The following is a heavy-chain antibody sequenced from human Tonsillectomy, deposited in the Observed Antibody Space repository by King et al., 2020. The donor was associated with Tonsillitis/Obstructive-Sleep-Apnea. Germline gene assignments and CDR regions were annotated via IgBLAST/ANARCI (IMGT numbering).Heavy chain of an antibody. J-gene: IGHJ4*02. CDR1: GGSISSYY. CDR2: IYYSGGT. CDR3: ARGPGYFDY. Sequence: VQLQESGPGLVKPSETLSLTCTVSGGSISSYYWSWIRQPPGKGLEWIGYIYYSGGTNYNPSLKSRVTISVDTSKNQFSLKLSSVTAADTAVYYCARGPGYFDYWGQGTLVTVSS. V-gene: IGHV4-59*01.